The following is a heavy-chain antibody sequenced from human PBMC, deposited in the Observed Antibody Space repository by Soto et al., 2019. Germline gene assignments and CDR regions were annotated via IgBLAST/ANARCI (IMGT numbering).Heavy chain of an antibody. J-gene: IGHJ5*02. Sequence: QVQLQASGPGLVKPSQTLSLTCSVSGGSISSGDFYWSWIRQHPGRGLEWIGHIYYSGNTYYNQSLKSRITSSVDMSTNQFALSLSSVTAADTAVYYCARLCEGYRILTGYYFDPWGQGTLVTVSS. D-gene: IGHD3-9*01. CDR3: ARLCEGYRILTGYYFDP. CDR2: IYYSGNT. V-gene: IGHV4-31*03. CDR1: GGSISSGDFY.